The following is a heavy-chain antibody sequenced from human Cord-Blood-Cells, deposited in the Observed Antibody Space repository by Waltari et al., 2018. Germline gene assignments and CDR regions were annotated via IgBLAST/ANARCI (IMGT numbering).Heavy chain of an antibody. V-gene: IGHV1-69*09. CDR3: ARDPHNYDFWSGYFDY. CDR2: IIPILGIA. D-gene: IGHD3-3*01. Sequence: VQLVLSGAEVKKPGPSVKVSCKASGGTSSSDAIIGVGQAPLQGLEWIGRIIPILGIANYAQKCQGRVTITADKSTSTAYMELSSLRSEDTAVYYCARDPHNYDFWSGYFDYWGQGTLVTVSS. J-gene: IGHJ4*02. CDR1: GGTSSSDA.